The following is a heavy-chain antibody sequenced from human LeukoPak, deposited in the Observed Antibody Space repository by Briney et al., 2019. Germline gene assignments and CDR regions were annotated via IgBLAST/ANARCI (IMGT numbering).Heavy chain of an antibody. CDR1: GGSISSSSYY. CDR2: IYYSGST. Sequence: SETLSLTCTVSGGSISSSSYYWGWIRQPPGKGLEWIGSIYYSGSTYYNPSLKSRVTISVDTSKNQFSLKLSSVTAADTAVYYCARHVPDGQQLAALHMDVWGKGTTVTVSS. CDR3: ARHVPDGQQLAALHMDV. D-gene: IGHD6-13*01. J-gene: IGHJ6*03. V-gene: IGHV4-39*01.